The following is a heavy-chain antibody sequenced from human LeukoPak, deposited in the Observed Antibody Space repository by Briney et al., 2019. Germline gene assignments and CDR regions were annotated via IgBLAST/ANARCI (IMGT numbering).Heavy chain of an antibody. J-gene: IGHJ3*02. V-gene: IGHV3-21*01. Sequence: PGGSLRLSCAASGFTFSSYAMSWVRQAPGKGLEWVSSISSSSSYIYYADSVKGRFTISRDNAKNSLYLQMNSLRAEDTAVYYCARVGNMDAFDIWGQGTMVTVSS. D-gene: IGHD4-23*01. CDR1: GFTFSSYA. CDR2: ISSSSSYI. CDR3: ARVGNMDAFDI.